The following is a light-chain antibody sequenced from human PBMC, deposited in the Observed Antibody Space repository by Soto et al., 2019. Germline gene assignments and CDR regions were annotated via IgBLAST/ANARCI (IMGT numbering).Light chain of an antibody. CDR1: SSDIGGYNY. CDR3: SSYTASSTWV. Sequence: QSVLTQPASLSGSPGQSITISCTGTSSDIGGYNYVSWYQQHPGKAPKLMIYEVINRPSGVSNRFSGSKSGNTASLTIFGLQAEDEADYHCSSYTASSTWVFGGGTKLTVL. V-gene: IGLV2-14*01. CDR2: EVI. J-gene: IGLJ3*02.